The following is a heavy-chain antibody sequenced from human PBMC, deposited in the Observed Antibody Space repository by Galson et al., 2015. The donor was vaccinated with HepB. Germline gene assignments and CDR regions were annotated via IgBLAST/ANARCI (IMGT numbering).Heavy chain of an antibody. CDR3: ARTEGGWDGFSVRGGDY. CDR1: GYSFTTYN. Sequence: SVKVSCKASGYSFTTYNMQWVRQAPGQRLEWMGWINADNGNTKYSQKFQGRVTISRDTSASTAYMELSGLTSEDTAVYYCARTEGGWDGFSVRGGDYWGQGTLVTVSS. V-gene: IGHV1-3*01. CDR2: INADNGNT. J-gene: IGHJ4*02. D-gene: IGHD3-10*02.